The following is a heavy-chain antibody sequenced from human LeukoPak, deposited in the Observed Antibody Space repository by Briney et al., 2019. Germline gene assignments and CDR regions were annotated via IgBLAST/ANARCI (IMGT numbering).Heavy chain of an antibody. V-gene: IGHV1-69*05. CDR1: GGTFTNYA. J-gene: IGHJ4*02. D-gene: IGHD3-22*01. CDR2: IIPIFDSA. CDR3: ASQDASIYSESSTSPTYSD. Sequence: ASVKVSCKASGGTFTNYAFNWVRQAPGQGLEWMGRIIPIFDSAHYAQRFQGRITITTDESSTTAYMTLSSLTSDDTAAYYCASQDASIYSESSTSPTYSDWGQGTLVTVSS.